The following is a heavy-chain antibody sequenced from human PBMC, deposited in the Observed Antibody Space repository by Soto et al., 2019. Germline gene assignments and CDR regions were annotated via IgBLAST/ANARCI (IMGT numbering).Heavy chain of an antibody. Sequence: ASVKVSCKASGYTFTSYAMHWVRQAPGQRLEWMGWINAGNGNTKYSQKFQGRVTITRDTSASTAYMELSSLRSEDTAVYYCARAMYSSSSRGPFDYWAQGTLVTVSS. CDR1: GYTFTSYA. V-gene: IGHV1-3*01. CDR2: INAGNGNT. CDR3: ARAMYSSSSRGPFDY. J-gene: IGHJ4*02. D-gene: IGHD6-6*01.